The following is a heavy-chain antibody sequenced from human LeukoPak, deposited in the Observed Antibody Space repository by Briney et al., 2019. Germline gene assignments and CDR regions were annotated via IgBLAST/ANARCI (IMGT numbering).Heavy chain of an antibody. CDR1: GFTFSSYG. V-gene: IGHV3-30*18. J-gene: IGHJ4*02. D-gene: IGHD5-18*01. CDR3: AKDSVDTAMGDY. Sequence: GRSLRLSCAASGFTFSSYGMHWVRQAPGKGLEWVAVISYDGSNKYYADSVKGRFTISRDNSKNTLYLQMNSLRAEDTAVYYCAKDSVDTAMGDYWGQGTLVTVSS. CDR2: ISYDGSNK.